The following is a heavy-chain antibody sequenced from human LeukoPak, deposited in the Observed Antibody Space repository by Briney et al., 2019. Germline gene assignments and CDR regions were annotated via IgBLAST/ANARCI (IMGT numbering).Heavy chain of an antibody. CDR1: GFTFSSYW. CDR3: ARRRRVIPWELGWFDP. CDR2: IKQDGSEK. Sequence: GGSLRLSCAASGFTFSSYWMSWVRQAPGKGLEWVANIKQDGSEKYYVDSVKGRFTISRDNAKNSLYLQMNSLRAEDTAVYYCARRRRVIPWELGWFDPWGQGTLVTVSS. D-gene: IGHD1-26*01. J-gene: IGHJ5*02. V-gene: IGHV3-7*01.